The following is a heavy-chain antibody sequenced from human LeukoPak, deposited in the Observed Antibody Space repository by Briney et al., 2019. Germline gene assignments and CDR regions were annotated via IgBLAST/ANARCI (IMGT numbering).Heavy chain of an antibody. D-gene: IGHD6-19*01. CDR3: ARGELPTGWLTDF. J-gene: IGHJ4*02. Sequence: GGSLRLSCAASGFILHNHAMHWVRQATGKGPEWVSLIDWDSSRTFYTESVKGRFTISRDNSKNSLFLQMNSLRAEDTALYYCARGELPTGWLTDFWGQGTLVTVST. V-gene: IGHV3-43D*04. CDR1: GFILHNHA. CDR2: IDWDSSRT.